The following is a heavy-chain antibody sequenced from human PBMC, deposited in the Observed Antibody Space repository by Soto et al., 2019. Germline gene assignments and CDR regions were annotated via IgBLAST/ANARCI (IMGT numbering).Heavy chain of an antibody. CDR2: IIPIFGTA. Sequence: SVKVSCKASGGTFSSYAISWVRQAPGQGLEWMGGIIPIFGTANYAQKFQGRVTITADESTSTAYMELSSLRSEDTAVYYCARPRPPYSGSYSPFDYWGQGTLVTVSS. CDR1: GGTFSSYA. D-gene: IGHD1-26*01. V-gene: IGHV1-69*13. CDR3: ARPRPPYSGSYSPFDY. J-gene: IGHJ4*02.